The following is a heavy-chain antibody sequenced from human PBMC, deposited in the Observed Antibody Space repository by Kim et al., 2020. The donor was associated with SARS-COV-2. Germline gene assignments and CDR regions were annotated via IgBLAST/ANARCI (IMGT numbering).Heavy chain of an antibody. CDR3: ARDLTTVAGTFRAPYYYGMDG. CDR1: GFTFSSYS. CDR2: ISSSSSTI. Sequence: GGSLRLSCAASGFTFSSYSMNWVRQAPGKGLEWVSYISSSSSTIYYADSVKGRFTISRDNAKNTLYLQMNSLRDEDTAVYYCARDLTTVAGTFRAPYYYGMDGWGQGTTGTRSS. D-gene: IGHD6-19*01. J-gene: IGHJ6*02. V-gene: IGHV3-48*02.